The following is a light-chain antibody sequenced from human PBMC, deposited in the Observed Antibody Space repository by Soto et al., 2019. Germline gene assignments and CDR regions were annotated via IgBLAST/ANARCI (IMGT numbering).Light chain of an antibody. CDR2: EVG. CDR1: NSDVGGHNY. V-gene: IGLV2-14*01. CDR3: SSYTSTILYV. J-gene: IGLJ1*01. Sequence: QSVLTQPASVSGSLGQSITISCTGSNSDVGGHNYVSRYQQHPGKAPKLMIYEVGIRPSGVSTRFSGSKSGNTASLTISGLQAEDEADYYCSSYTSTILYVFGTGTKVTVL.